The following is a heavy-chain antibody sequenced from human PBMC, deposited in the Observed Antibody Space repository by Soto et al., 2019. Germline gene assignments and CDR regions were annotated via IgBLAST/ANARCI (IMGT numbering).Heavy chain of an antibody. CDR3: ARSSAGVFGIIIEGSNWLAP. J-gene: IGHJ5*02. V-gene: IGHV1-18*01. D-gene: IGHD3-16*02. CDR2: ISAKNGNT. CDR1: GYTFGDYG. Sequence: GASVKVSCKTSGYTFGDYGISWVRQAPGQGLEWMGWISAKNGNTNFAQKFRGRVSMTRDTSTSTVYMELRSLRSEDTAIYYCARSSAGVFGIIIEGSNWLAPWGQGSLVTVSS.